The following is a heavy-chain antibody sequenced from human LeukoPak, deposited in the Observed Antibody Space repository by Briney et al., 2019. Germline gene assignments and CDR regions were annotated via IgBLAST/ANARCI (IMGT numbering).Heavy chain of an antibody. CDR1: AFTFSRYG. CDR3: AKDRYGSGSDTP. CDR2: IRSDGNNK. V-gene: IGHV3-30*02. D-gene: IGHD3-10*01. J-gene: IGHJ5*02. Sequence: SGGSLRLSCAASAFTFSRYGMHWVRQAPGKGLEWVALIRSDGNNKYYADSVKGRFTISRDNSKNTLSLQMNSLRTEDTAVYYCAKDRYGSGSDTPWGQGTLVTVSS.